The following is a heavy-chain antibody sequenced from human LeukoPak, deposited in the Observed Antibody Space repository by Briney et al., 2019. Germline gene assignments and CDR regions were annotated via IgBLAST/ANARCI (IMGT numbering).Heavy chain of an antibody. CDR2: IKQDGYEK. CDR1: GFTFSSYW. V-gene: IGHV3-7*03. D-gene: IGHD3-22*01. Sequence: GSLRLSCAASGFTFSSYWMSWVRQAPGKGLEWVANIKQDGYEKYYVDSVKGRFTISRDNFKNILYLQMNSLRAEDTAVYYCAKDRDDSSGFYHDYWGQGTLLTVSS. CDR3: AKDRDDSSGFYHDY. J-gene: IGHJ4*02.